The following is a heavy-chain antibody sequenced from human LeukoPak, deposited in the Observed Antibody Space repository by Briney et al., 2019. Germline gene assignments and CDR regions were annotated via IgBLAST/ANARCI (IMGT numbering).Heavy chain of an antibody. Sequence: ASVKVSCKASGYTFSSHGINWVRQAPGQGLEWMGWINSYNGDTNYAQKFQGGVTLTTDTSTSTAHMELRSLRSDDTAVYYCASAGIDRWELLTHAFDIWGQGTMVTVSS. V-gene: IGHV1-18*01. CDR1: GYTFSSHG. CDR2: INSYNGDT. D-gene: IGHD4-23*01. J-gene: IGHJ3*02. CDR3: ASAGIDRWELLTHAFDI.